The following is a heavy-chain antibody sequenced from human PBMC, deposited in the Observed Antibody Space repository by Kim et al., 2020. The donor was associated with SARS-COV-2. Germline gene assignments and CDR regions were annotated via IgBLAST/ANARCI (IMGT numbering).Heavy chain of an antibody. D-gene: IGHD5-18*01. Sequence: GESLKISCKGSGYSFTSYWIGWVRQMPGKGLEWMGIIYPGDSDTRYSPSFQGQVTISADKSISTAYLQWSSLKASDTAMYYCARGGYSYGYVGSGYYYGMDVWGQGTTVTVSS. V-gene: IGHV5-51*01. CDR3: ARGGYSYGYVGSGYYYGMDV. J-gene: IGHJ6*02. CDR2: IYPGDSDT. CDR1: GYSFTSYW.